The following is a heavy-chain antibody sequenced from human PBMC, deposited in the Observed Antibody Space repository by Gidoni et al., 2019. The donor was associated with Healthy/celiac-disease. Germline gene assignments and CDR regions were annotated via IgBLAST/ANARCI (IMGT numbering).Heavy chain of an antibody. CDR3: ARRPTSSGWVYFDY. CDR1: GFTFSSYE. J-gene: IGHJ4*02. Sequence: EVQMVESGGGLVQHGGSMRLSCAASGFTFSSYEMNWVRQAPGKGLGWVSYIMSSGSTLYYADSVKGRFTISRDNAKNSLYLQMNSLRAEDTAVYYCARRPTSSGWVYFDYWGQGTLVTVSS. D-gene: IGHD6-19*01. V-gene: IGHV3-48*03. CDR2: IMSSGSTL.